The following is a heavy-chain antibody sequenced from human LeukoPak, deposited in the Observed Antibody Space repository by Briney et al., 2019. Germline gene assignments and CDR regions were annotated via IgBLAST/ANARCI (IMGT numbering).Heavy chain of an antibody. D-gene: IGHD5-24*01. CDR3: ARTLGGFTVDRATGFDL. V-gene: IGHV1-18*01. Sequence: ASVTVSCKASGYNFEILGISWVRQAPGQGLEWMGCISAYEGNTDYAQKFEDRVTMTTDTSTNTAYMDLRNLTSDDTAVYYCARTLGGFTVDRATGFDLWGRGTLVTVSS. J-gene: IGHJ2*01. CDR2: ISAYEGNT. CDR1: GYNFEILG.